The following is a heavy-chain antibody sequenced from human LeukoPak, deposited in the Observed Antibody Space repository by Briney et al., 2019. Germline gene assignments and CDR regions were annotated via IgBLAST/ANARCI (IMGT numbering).Heavy chain of an antibody. J-gene: IGHJ5*02. Sequence: SETLSLTCTVSGGSISNGGYYWSWIRQHPGKGLEWIAYIYYTGSTYYNPSLRSRVTISVDTSKNQSSLKLSSVTDADTAIYYCARGIAVAGNWFDPWGQGTLVTVSS. CDR2: IYYTGST. CDR3: ARGIAVAGNWFDP. D-gene: IGHD6-19*01. CDR1: GGSISNGGYY. V-gene: IGHV4-31*03.